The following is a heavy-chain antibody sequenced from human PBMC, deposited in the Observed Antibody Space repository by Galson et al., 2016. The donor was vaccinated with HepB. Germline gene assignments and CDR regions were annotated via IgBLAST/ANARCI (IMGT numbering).Heavy chain of an antibody. J-gene: IGHJ4*02. D-gene: IGHD2-21*02. CDR3: AGVSRRLLQYYFDS. V-gene: IGHV4-61*01. CDR1: GGSVRSDSYY. Sequence: SETLSLTCTVSGGSVRSDSYYWSWIRQPPGKGLEWIAFIHYSWSTIYNPSLKSRVTISVDTSKNQFSLNLNSVTATDTAVYFCAGVSRRLLQYYFDSWGQGTLVTVSS. CDR2: IHYSWST.